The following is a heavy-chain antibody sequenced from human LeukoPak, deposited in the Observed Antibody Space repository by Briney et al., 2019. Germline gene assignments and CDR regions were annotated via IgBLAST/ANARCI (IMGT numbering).Heavy chain of an antibody. CDR2: ISAYNGNT. J-gene: IGHJ4*02. CDR1: GGTFSSYT. Sequence: ASVKVSCKASGGTFSSYTISWVRQAPGQGLEWMGWISAYNGNTDYAQKLQGRVTMTTDTSTSTAYMELRSLRSDDTAVYYCARGVSLGLVDYWGQGTLDTVSS. CDR3: ARGVSLGLVDY. V-gene: IGHV1-18*01. D-gene: IGHD2/OR15-2a*01.